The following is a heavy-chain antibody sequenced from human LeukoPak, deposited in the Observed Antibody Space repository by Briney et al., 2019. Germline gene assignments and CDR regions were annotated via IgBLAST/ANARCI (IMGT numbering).Heavy chain of an antibody. V-gene: IGHV3-23*01. Sequence: SGGSLRLSCAASGFTFSSYAMSWVRQAPGKGLEWVSAISGSGGSTYYADSVKGRFTISRDNSKNTLYLQMNSLRAEGTAVYYCAKDLGVLRPYYFDYWGQGTLVTVSS. CDR3: AKDLGVLRPYYFDY. J-gene: IGHJ4*02. CDR1: GFTFSSYA. CDR2: ISGSGGST. D-gene: IGHD3-16*01.